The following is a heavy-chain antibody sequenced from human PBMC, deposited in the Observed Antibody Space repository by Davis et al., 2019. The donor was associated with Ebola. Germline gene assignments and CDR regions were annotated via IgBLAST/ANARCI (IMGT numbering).Heavy chain of an antibody. D-gene: IGHD3-16*01. CDR2: IKQDGSEK. Sequence: GESLKISCAASGFTFSSYWMSWVRQAPGKGLEWVANIKQDGSEKYYVDSVKGRFTISRDNSKNTLYLQMNSLRAEDTAVYYCAKEGRYESWFDPWGQGTLVTVSS. CDR3: AKEGRYESWFDP. J-gene: IGHJ5*02. V-gene: IGHV3-7*01. CDR1: GFTFSSYW.